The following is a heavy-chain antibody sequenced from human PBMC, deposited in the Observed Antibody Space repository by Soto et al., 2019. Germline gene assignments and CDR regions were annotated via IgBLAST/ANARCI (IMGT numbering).Heavy chain of an antibody. J-gene: IGHJ3*02. Sequence: QGQLLQSGDEVKKPGASVRVSCRASGYDFTSYGISWVRQAPGQGLEWVSWISAYNGKRDTAQKYQDRVTMTLDTSTDTAHMELGDLTSADTAVYYCARGRIVASIHDAFEIWGQGTMVAVSS. CDR3: ARGRIVASIHDAFEI. CDR2: ISAYNGKR. CDR1: GYDFTSYG. V-gene: IGHV1-18*01. D-gene: IGHD2-21*01.